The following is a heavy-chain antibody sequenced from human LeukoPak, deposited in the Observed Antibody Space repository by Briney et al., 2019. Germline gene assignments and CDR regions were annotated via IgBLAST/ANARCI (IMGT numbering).Heavy chain of an antibody. Sequence: GGSLRLSCTASGFTFSSYNMNWVRQAPGKGLEWVSTITSTSTYIAYADSVKGRFTISRDNADNSVYLQMNSLRADDTAVYYCAKERPHGMDVWGQGTSVTVPS. D-gene: IGHD6-6*01. J-gene: IGHJ6*02. CDR2: ITSTSTYI. V-gene: IGHV3-21*01. CDR3: AKERPHGMDV. CDR1: GFTFSSYN.